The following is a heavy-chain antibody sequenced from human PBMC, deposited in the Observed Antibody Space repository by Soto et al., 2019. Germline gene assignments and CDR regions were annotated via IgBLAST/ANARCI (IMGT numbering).Heavy chain of an antibody. D-gene: IGHD2-8*01. CDR1: GGSIRRVGYS. CDR3: ARESNYYYYGMDV. J-gene: IGHJ6*02. V-gene: IGHV4-31*03. Sequence: TLSLPFTVSGGSIRRVGYSWSLIRQHAGKALERSVYHYYSGTTHYNPSLNSRVTISVDTSKNQFSLKLSSVTAADTAVYYCARESNYYYYGMDVWGQGTTVTVSS. CDR2: HYYSGTT.